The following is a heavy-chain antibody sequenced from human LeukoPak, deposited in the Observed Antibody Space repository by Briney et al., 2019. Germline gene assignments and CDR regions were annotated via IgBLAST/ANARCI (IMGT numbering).Heavy chain of an antibody. J-gene: IGHJ4*02. D-gene: IGHD1-26*01. CDR2: IFYSGPT. V-gene: IGHV4-59*01. Sequence: SETLSLTCTVSGDSIDSYYWSWIRQPPGEGLQWIGYIFYSGPTNYDASLKSRVAISVDRSKNQFSLKLTSVSAADTAVYYCAGRSARYFDSWGQGTLVTVSS. CDR1: GDSIDSYY. CDR3: AGRSARYFDS.